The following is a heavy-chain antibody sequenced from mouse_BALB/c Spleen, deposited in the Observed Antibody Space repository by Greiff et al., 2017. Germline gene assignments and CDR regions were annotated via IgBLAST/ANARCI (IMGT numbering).Heavy chain of an antibody. J-gene: IGHJ2*01. CDR2: IWAGGST. Sequence: QVHVKQSGPGLVAPSQSLSITCTVSGFSLTSYGVHWVRQPPGKGLEWLGVIWAGGSTNYNSALMSRLSISKDNSKSQVFLKMNSLQTDDTAMYYCARAYYGYFYLDYWGQGTTLTVSS. CDR1: GFSLTSYG. V-gene: IGHV2-9*02. CDR3: ARAYYGYFYLDY. D-gene: IGHD1-2*01.